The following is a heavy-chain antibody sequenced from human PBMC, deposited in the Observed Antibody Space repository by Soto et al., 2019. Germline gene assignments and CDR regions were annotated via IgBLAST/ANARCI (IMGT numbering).Heavy chain of an antibody. CDR1: EDIFNNFG. CDR2: VSYYNGNT. Sequence: QAQLVQSGAEVKKPGASVKVACTASEDIFNNFGITWVRQAPGQGLEWLGWVSYYNGNTNYAHRLQGRVFMTTDTATSTAYLELRSLTFHDTAVYYCARDLNRFCSGGSCPFSMWGQGTQVIVSS. CDR3: ARDLNRFCSGGSCPFSM. D-gene: IGHD2-15*01. J-gene: IGHJ4*02. V-gene: IGHV1-18*01.